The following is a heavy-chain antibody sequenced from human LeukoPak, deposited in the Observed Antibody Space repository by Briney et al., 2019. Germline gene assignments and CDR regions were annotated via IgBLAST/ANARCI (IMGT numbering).Heavy chain of an antibody. CDR1: GGSISSYY. V-gene: IGHV4-59*01. CDR2: IYYSGST. CDR3: ARERYDPAAYYYYGMDV. D-gene: IGHD3-16*01. Sequence: PGGSLRLSCAASGGSISSYYWSWIRQPPGKGLERIGYIYYSGSTNYNPSLKSRVTISVDTSKNQFSLKLSSVTAADTAVYYCARERYDPAAYYYYGMDVWGQGTTVTVSS. J-gene: IGHJ6*02.